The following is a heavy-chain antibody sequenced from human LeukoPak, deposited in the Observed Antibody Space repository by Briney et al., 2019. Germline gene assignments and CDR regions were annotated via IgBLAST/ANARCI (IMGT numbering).Heavy chain of an antibody. J-gene: IGHJ5*02. Sequence: GGSLRLSCAASGFTFSSYAMHWVRQAPGKGLEWVAFIRYDGSNKYYADSVKGRFTISRDNSKNTLYLQMNSLRAEDTAVYYCAKKDFWSGYYGSSWGQGTLVTVSS. D-gene: IGHD3-3*01. CDR1: GFTFSSYA. CDR2: IRYDGSNK. V-gene: IGHV3-30*02. CDR3: AKKDFWSGYYGSS.